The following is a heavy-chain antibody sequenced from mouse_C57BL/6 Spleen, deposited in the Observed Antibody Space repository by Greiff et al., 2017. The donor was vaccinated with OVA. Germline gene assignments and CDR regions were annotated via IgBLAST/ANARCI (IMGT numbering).Heavy chain of an antibody. V-gene: IGHV1-22*01. D-gene: IGHD4-1*01. J-gene: IGHJ1*03. CDR1: GYTFTDYN. CDR2: INPNNGGT. Sequence: VQLQQSGPELVKPGASVKMSCKASGYTFTDYNMHWVKQSHGKSLEWIGYINPNNGGTSYNQKFKGKATLTVNKSSSTAYMELRSLTSEDSAVYYCARERAGTWYFDVWGTGTTVTVSS. CDR3: ARERAGTWYFDV.